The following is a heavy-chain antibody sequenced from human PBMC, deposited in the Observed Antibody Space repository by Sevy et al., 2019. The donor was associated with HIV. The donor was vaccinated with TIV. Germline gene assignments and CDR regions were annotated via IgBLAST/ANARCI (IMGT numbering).Heavy chain of an antibody. V-gene: IGHV3-30-3*01. CDR2: ISYSGTNK. D-gene: IGHD2-15*01. CDR1: GFTFTLYA. CDR3: ARFVGYCSGGRCSIIDF. Sequence: GSLRLSCAASGFTFTLYAIHWVRQAPGKGLEWVALISYSGTNKYYADSVKGRFTISRDDSKNTLYLQLNSLRAEDTAVYYCARFVGYCSGGRCSIIDFWGQGTLVTVSS. J-gene: IGHJ4*02.